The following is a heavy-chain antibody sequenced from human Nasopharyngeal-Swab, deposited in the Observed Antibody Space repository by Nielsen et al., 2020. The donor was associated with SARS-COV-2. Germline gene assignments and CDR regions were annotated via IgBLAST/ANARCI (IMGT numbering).Heavy chain of an antibody. D-gene: IGHD1-26*01. CDR3: ARPYSGSYYGAFDI. J-gene: IGHJ3*02. CDR1: GFTFSNAW. Sequence: GESLKISCAASGFTFSNAWMSWVRQAPGKGLEWVAVISYDGSNKYYADSVKGRFTISRDNSKNTLYLQMNSLRAEDTAVYYCARPYSGSYYGAFDIWGQGTMVTVSS. V-gene: IGHV3-30*03. CDR2: ISYDGSNK.